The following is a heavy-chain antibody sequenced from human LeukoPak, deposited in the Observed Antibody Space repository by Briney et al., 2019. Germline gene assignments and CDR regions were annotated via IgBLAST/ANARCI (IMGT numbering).Heavy chain of an antibody. CDR3: AKESTTTGYIDH. J-gene: IGHJ4*02. Sequence: PGRSLRLSCAASGFTFSSYVMHWVRPAPGKGLEWVAIISYDGSNEYYADSVKGRFTISRDNSKNMLYLQMNSLRAEDTAVYYCAKESTTTGYIDHWAQGTLVTVSS. CDR2: ISYDGSNE. CDR1: GFTFSSYV. V-gene: IGHV3-30*04. D-gene: IGHD5-24*01.